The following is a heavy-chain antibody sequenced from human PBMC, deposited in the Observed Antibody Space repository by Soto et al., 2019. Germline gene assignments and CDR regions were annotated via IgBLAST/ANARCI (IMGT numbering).Heavy chain of an antibody. V-gene: IGHV4-39*01. CDR2: IHYSGST. Sequence: SETLSLTCTVSGDSIGTTHSYWAWIRQSPGKGLEWIGNIHYSGSTYYMPSLRSRVTLSVDTSKNQFSLRLTSVTAEDTAVYYCARHEGNGNVWPLDYWGQGILVT. J-gene: IGHJ4*02. D-gene: IGHD2-8*01. CDR3: ARHEGNGNVWPLDY. CDR1: GDSIGTTHSY.